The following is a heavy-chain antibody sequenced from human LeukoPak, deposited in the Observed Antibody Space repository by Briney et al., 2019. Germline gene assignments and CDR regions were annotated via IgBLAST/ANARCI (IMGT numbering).Heavy chain of an antibody. V-gene: IGHV4-59*01. CDR2: IYYSGST. CDR3: ARGIESARKRQWLGYYYYYGMGV. CDR1: GGSISSYY. J-gene: IGHJ6*02. Sequence: TPSETLSLTCTVSGGSISSYYWSWIRQPPGKGLEWIGYIYYSGSTNYNPSLKSRVTISVDTSKNQFSLKLSSVTAADTAVYYCARGIESARKRQWLGYYYYYGMGVWGQGTTVTVSS. D-gene: IGHD6-19*01.